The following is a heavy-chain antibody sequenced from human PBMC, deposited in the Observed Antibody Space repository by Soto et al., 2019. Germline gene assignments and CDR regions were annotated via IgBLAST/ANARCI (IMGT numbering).Heavy chain of an antibody. CDR2: IKPGGSDL. J-gene: IGHJ4*02. CDR3: ARQISSICDF. D-gene: IGHD3-3*02. Sequence: VESMRIWCKVAGGKLVGAGGCWVRQMPGKGLEWMGIIKPGGSDLRYSPSFRDQVTISADAAVNTAYLQWNSLKASDTAIYYCARQISSICDFSGQRPLVTVPS. CDR1: GGKLVGAG. V-gene: IGHV5-51*01.